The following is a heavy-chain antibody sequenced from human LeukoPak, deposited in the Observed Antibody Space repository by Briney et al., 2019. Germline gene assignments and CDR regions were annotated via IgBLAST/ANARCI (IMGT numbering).Heavy chain of an antibody. CDR3: ARSPGGNARTWLDY. Sequence: WPSVTVSCKASGYTFTNYALHWVRQAPGQRLEWMGWTNGATGNTRFSQDFQGRLTITIDTSASIAYMDLSSLRSEDTAVYYCARSPGGNARTWLDYWGQGTLVTVSS. V-gene: IGHV1-3*02. CDR2: TNGATGNT. CDR1: GYTFTNYA. J-gene: IGHJ4*02. D-gene: IGHD4-23*01.